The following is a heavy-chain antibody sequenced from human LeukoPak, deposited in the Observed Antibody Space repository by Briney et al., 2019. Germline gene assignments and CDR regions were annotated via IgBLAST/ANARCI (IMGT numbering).Heavy chain of an antibody. J-gene: IGHJ4*02. CDR2: ISGSGGST. CDR3: AKDTYYYDRLFDY. Sequence: GGSLRLSCAASGFTFRDHAMRWFRQAPGKGLEWVSAISGSGGSTYYTDSVKGRFTISRDNSKNTLCLQMNSLRAEDTAIYYCAKDTYYYDRLFDYWGQGVLVTVSS. V-gene: IGHV3-23*01. D-gene: IGHD3-22*01. CDR1: GFTFRDHA.